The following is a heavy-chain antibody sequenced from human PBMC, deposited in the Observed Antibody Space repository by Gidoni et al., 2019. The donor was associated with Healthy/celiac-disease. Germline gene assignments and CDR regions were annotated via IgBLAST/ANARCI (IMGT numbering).Heavy chain of an antibody. CDR1: GGSFSGYY. V-gene: IGHV4-34*01. CDR2: INHSGST. CDR3: ARYISGSKQVVPAAMRGGEGERSGYYFDY. Sequence: QVQLQQWGAGLLKPSETLSLTCAVYGGSFSGYYWSWIRQPPGKGLEWIGEINHSGSTNYNPSLKSRVTISVDTSKNQFSLKLSSVTAADTAVYYCARYISGSKQVVPAAMRGGEGERSGYYFDYWGQGTLVTVSS. D-gene: IGHD2-2*01. J-gene: IGHJ4*02.